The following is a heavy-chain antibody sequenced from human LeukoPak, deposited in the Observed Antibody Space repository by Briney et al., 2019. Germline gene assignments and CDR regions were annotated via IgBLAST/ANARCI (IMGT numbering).Heavy chain of an antibody. Sequence: GASVKVSCKASGYTFTSYDINWVRQATGQGLEWMGWINPNSGNTGYAQKFQGRVTMTRNTSISTAYMELSSLRSEDTAVYYCARAHCSSTSCYRWGYYYYYMDVWGKGTTVTVSS. V-gene: IGHV1-8*01. CDR3: ARAHCSSTSCYRWGYYYYYMDV. CDR1: GYTFTSYD. J-gene: IGHJ6*03. CDR2: INPNSGNT. D-gene: IGHD2-2*02.